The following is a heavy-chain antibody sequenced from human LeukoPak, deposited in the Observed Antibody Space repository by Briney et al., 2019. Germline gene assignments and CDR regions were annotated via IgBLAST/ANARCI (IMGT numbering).Heavy chain of an antibody. Sequence: ASVKVSCKASGYTFTSYYMHWVRQAPGQGLEWMGIINPSGGSTSYAQKFQGRVTMTRDTSTSTVYMELSSLRSEDTAVYYCARDLGGYSSSSTNWFDHWGQGTLVTVSS. V-gene: IGHV1-46*01. CDR1: GYTFTSYY. CDR3: ARDLGGYSSSSTNWFDH. CDR2: INPSGGST. D-gene: IGHD6-13*01. J-gene: IGHJ5*02.